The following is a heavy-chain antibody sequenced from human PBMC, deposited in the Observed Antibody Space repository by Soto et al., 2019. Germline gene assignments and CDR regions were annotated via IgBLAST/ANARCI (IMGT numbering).Heavy chain of an antibody. J-gene: IGHJ4*02. D-gene: IGHD4-17*01. CDR3: ARDRSVVDYGDYLFDY. CDR2: ISAYNGNT. Sequence: QVQLVQSGAEVKKPGASVKVSCKASGYTFTSYGISWVRQAPGQGLEWMGCISAYNGNTNYAQKRQGRVTMTXXTXTXXAYRELRSLRSDDTAVYYCARDRSVVDYGDYLFDYWGQGTLVTVSS. V-gene: IGHV1-18*01. CDR1: GYTFTSYG.